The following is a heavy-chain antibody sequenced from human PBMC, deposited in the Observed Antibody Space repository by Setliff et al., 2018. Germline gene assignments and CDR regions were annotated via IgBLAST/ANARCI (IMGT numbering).Heavy chain of an antibody. V-gene: IGHV3-7*01. D-gene: IGHD3-10*01. CDR1: GLTFSRYW. CDR2: IKEDVSEN. CDR3: VTGSGALGPN. J-gene: IGHJ4*02. Sequence: GGSLRLSCVASGLTFSRYWMSWVRHAPGKGLEWVANIKEDVSENYYVDSVNGRFTMSRDNAKNSLYLQMNSLRAEDTSVYYCVTGSGALGPNRGQGTLVTVSS.